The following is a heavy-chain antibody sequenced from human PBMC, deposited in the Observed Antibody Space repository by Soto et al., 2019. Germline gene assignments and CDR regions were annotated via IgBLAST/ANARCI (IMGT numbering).Heavy chain of an antibody. V-gene: IGHV3-23*01. Sequence: EVQLLESGGGLVQPGGSLRLSCATSGFTFSSYAMNWVRQAPGKGLEWVSSISDGGTAACFADSVKGRFTISRDNSKNMLFPQMHSRRAEYTAVYYCAKDRRTSSAASYYGLDGRGQGTTVTVSS. CDR3: AKDRRTSSAASYYGLDG. J-gene: IGHJ6*02. CDR1: GFTFSSYA. D-gene: IGHD6-19*01. CDR2: ISDGGTAA.